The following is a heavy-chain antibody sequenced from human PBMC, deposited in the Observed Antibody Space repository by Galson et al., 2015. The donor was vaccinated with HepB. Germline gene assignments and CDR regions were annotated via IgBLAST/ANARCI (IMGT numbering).Heavy chain of an antibody. CDR2: INPNSGGT. CDR1: GYSFTGYH. J-gene: IGHJ4*02. Sequence: SVKVSCKASGYSFTGYHMHWVRQAPGQGLEWMGRINPNSGGTNYAQKFQGRVTMTRDTSISTAYMELRRLRSDDTAVYYCAREYYDFWSGYYRGFGYWGQGTLVTVSS. V-gene: IGHV1-2*06. D-gene: IGHD3-3*01. CDR3: AREYYDFWSGYYRGFGY.